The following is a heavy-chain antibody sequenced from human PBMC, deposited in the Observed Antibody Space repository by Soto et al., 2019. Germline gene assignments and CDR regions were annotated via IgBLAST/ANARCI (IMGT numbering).Heavy chain of an antibody. CDR2: IYYSGST. D-gene: IGHD2-15*01. Sequence: QLQLQESGPGLVKPSETLSLTCTVSGGSISSSSYYWGWIRQPPGKGLEWIGTIYYSGSTYYNPSLKSRVTISVDTSKNQFSLKLSSVTAADTAVYYCARQTRRSGGSCYAAWCDWYFDLWGRGTLVTVSS. CDR1: GGSISSSSYY. J-gene: IGHJ2*01. CDR3: ARQTRRSGGSCYAAWCDWYFDL. V-gene: IGHV4-39*01.